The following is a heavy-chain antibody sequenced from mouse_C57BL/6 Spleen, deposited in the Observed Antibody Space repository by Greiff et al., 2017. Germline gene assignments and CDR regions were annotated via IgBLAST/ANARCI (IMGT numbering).Heavy chain of an antibody. CDR2: IHPNSGST. CDR3: ARSPYYGGYFDY. CDR1: GYTFTSYW. D-gene: IGHD2-10*01. Sequence: QVQLKQPGAELVKPGASVKLSCKASGYTFTSYWMHWVKQRPGQGLEWIGMIHPNSGSTNYNEKFKSKATLTVDKSSSTAYMQLSSLTSEDSAVYYCARSPYYGGYFDYWGQGTTLTVSS. V-gene: IGHV1-64*01. J-gene: IGHJ2*01.